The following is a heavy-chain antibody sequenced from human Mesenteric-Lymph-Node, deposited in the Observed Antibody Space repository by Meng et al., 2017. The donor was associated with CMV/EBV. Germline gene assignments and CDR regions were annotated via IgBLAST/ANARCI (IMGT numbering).Heavy chain of an antibody. CDR2: RYYSGIT. V-gene: IGHV4-59*11. J-gene: IGHJ4*02. Sequence: SETLSLTCTVSGDSISPHYWSWIRQPPGKGLEWIGYRYYSGITNYNPSFKSRVTISIDSSKNQFSLKLSSVTAADTAVYYCAKDMGSYSSSWHPLDFWGQGTLVTVSS. CDR1: GDSISPHY. D-gene: IGHD6-13*01. CDR3: AKDMGSYSSSWHPLDF.